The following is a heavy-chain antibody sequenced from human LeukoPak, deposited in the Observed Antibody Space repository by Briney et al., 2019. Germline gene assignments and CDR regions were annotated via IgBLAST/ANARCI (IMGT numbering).Heavy chain of an antibody. D-gene: IGHD2-21*01. Sequence: GASVKVSCKTSGYTFTDYYMHWVRQAPGQGLEWMGWINPNTGGTSSAQKFQGRVTMGRDTAITTVYMEVSWLTSDDTAIYYCARADRLHGGPYLIGPWGQGTLVTVSS. V-gene: IGHV1-2*02. CDR2: INPNTGGT. J-gene: IGHJ5*02. CDR1: GYTFTDYY. CDR3: ARADRLHGGPYLIGP.